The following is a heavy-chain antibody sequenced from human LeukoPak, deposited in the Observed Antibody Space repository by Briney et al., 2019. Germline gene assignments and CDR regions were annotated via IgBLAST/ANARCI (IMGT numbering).Heavy chain of an antibody. CDR2: TYYRSKWFN. J-gene: IGHJ4*02. V-gene: IGHV6-1*01. Sequence: SQTLSLTCAISGDIVSSNSAAWNWIRQSPSRGLEWLGRTYYRSKWFNDYAVSVKSRITINPDTSKNQFSLQLNSVTPEDTAVYYCARGYKTSGYYLGTYFDYWGQGTLVTVSS. CDR3: ARGYKTSGYYLGTYFDY. D-gene: IGHD3-22*01. CDR1: GDIVSSNSAA.